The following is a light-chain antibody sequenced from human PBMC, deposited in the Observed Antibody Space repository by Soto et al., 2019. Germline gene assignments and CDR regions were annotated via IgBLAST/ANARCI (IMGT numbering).Light chain of an antibody. CDR2: DAA. Sequence: DIQMTQSPSTLSASVGDRVIITCRASQGISSWLAWYQQKPGKAPKLLIYDAAGLESGVPSRFSGSGSGTEFNLTISSLQPDDFATYYCQHYNSYSQTFGQGTKVEIK. V-gene: IGKV1-5*01. CDR1: QGISSW. CDR3: QHYNSYSQT. J-gene: IGKJ1*01.